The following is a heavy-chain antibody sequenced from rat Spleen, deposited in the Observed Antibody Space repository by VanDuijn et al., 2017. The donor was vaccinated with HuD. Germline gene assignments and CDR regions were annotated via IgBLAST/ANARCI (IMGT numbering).Heavy chain of an antibody. CDR3: ARHTFEDSHYFDY. CDR1: GFTFSDYN. D-gene: IGHD1-6*01. CDR2: ITYDGSST. J-gene: IGHJ2*01. V-gene: IGHV5-7*01. Sequence: EVQLVESGGGLVQPGRSLKLSCAASGFTFSDYNMAWVRQAPKKGLEWVAAITYDGSSTYYRDSMKGRFTISRDNAKSTLYLQMDSLRSEDTATYYCARHTFEDSHYFDYWGQGVMVTVSS.